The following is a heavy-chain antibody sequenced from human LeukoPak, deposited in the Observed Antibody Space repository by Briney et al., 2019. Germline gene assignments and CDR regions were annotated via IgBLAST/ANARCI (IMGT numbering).Heavy chain of an antibody. CDR1: GGTFSSYA. V-gene: IGHV1-69*04. CDR3: ARDFEYSSHFDY. D-gene: IGHD6-6*01. Sequence: SVKVSCKASGGTFSSYAISWVRQAPGQGLEWMGRIIPILGIANYAQKLQGRVTITADKSTSTAYMELSSLRSEDTAVYYCARDFEYSSHFDYWGQGTLVTVSS. J-gene: IGHJ4*02. CDR2: IIPILGIA.